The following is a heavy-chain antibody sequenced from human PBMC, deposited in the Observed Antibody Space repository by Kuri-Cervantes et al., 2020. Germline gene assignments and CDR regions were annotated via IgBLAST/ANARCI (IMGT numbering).Heavy chain of an antibody. D-gene: IGHD1-26*01. V-gene: IGHV3-30*18. CDR1: GFTFSSYG. Sequence: GESLKISCAASGFTFSSYGMHWVRQAPGKGLEWVAVISYDGSNKYYADSVKGRFTISRDNSKNTLYLQMNSLRAEDTAVYYCAKVTNELPFDYWGQGTLVTVSS. J-gene: IGHJ4*02. CDR3: AKVTNELPFDY. CDR2: ISYDGSNK.